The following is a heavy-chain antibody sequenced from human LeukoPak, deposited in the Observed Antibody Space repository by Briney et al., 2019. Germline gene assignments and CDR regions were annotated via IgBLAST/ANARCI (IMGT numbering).Heavy chain of an antibody. CDR2: ISWNSVNI. Sequence: PGGSLRLSCAASGFTFDDYAMHWVRQAPGKGLEWVSGISWNSVNIGYADSVKGRFTISRDNVKNSLYLQMSSLRPEDTAFYYCAKGRTGTGHYFDFWGQGALVTVSS. J-gene: IGHJ4*02. D-gene: IGHD1-1*01. V-gene: IGHV3-9*01. CDR1: GFTFDDYA. CDR3: AKGRTGTGHYFDF.